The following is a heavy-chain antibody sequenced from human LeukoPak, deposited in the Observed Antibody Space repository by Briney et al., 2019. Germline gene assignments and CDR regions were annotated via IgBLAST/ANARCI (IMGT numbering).Heavy chain of an antibody. CDR2: IYPGDSDT. Sequence: GESLKISCKGSGYRFTSYWIGWVRQMPGKGLEWMGIIYPGDSDTRYSPSFQGQVTMSADKSISTAYLQWSSLKASDTAMYYCARRASTATASLDYWGQGTLVTVSS. CDR1: GYRFTSYW. J-gene: IGHJ4*02. V-gene: IGHV5-51*01. CDR3: ARRASTATASLDY. D-gene: IGHD5-18*01.